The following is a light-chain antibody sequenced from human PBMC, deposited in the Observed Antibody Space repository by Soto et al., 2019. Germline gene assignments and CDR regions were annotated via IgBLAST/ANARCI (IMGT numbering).Light chain of an antibody. CDR3: QQYGNSRT. CDR1: QSVSSSY. V-gene: IGKV3-20*01. J-gene: IGKJ1*01. CDR2: GAS. Sequence: EIVLTQSPGTLSLSPGERATLSCRASQSVSSSYLAWYQQKPGQAPRLLIYGASSRATGIPDRFSGSGSGTDFTHTISRLEPEDFAVYYCQQYGNSRTFGQGTKVEIK.